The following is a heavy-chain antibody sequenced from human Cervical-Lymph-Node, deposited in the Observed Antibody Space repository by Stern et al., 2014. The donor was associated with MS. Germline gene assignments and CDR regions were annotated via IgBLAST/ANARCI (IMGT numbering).Heavy chain of an antibody. CDR1: GFAFSYSA. CDR2: ISADGGDT. J-gene: IGHJ4*02. V-gene: IGHV3-23*04. Sequence: EVQLGESGGGLVQPGGSLRLYCVVSGFAFSYSAMTWVRQAPGKGLEWVSSISADGGDTLYADSVKGRFTIFRDTSENTLYLQMNTLRAEDTAVYYCAKELRPNDYWGQGTLVTVSS. CDR3: AKELRPNDY.